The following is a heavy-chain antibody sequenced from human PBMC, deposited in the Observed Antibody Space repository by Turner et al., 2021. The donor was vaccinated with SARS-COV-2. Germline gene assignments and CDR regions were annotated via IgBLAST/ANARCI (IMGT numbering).Heavy chain of an antibody. CDR3: ARVGSYGRRDVDY. V-gene: IGHV3-53*01. D-gene: IGHD5-18*01. Sequence: EVQLVESGGGLIQPGGSLILSCAASGFTVSSNYMSWVRQDPGKGLEWVSVIDSGGSTYYADSVKGRFTISRDNSKNTLYLQMNSLRAEDTAVYYCARVGSYGRRDVDYWGQGTLVTVSS. CDR1: GFTVSSNY. CDR2: IDSGGST. J-gene: IGHJ4*02.